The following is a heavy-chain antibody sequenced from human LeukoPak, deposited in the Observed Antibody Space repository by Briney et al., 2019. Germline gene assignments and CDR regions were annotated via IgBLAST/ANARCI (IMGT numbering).Heavy chain of an antibody. V-gene: IGHV4-39*07. Sequence: PSETLSLTCTVSGDSISSSSSYWGWIRQPPGKGLEWIGSIYYSGRMYSNPSLKSRITISVDTSKNQISLKLSSVTAADTAVYYCARDPGYWVVDDMNWFDPWGQGTLVTVSS. CDR2: IYYSGRM. CDR3: ARDPGYWVVDDMNWFDP. D-gene: IGHD2-15*01. CDR1: GDSISSSSSY. J-gene: IGHJ5*02.